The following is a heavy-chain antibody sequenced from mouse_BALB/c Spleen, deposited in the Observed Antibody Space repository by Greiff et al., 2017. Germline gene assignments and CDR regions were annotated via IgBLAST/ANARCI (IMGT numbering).Heavy chain of an antibody. CDR3: ARKGDYGNYVSAY. Sequence: QVQLQQSGAELMKPGASVKISCKATGYTFSSYWIEWVKQRPGHGLEWIGEILPGSGSTNYNEKFKGKATFTADTSSNTAYMQLSSLTSEDSAVYYCARKGDYGNYVSAYWGQGTLVTVSA. V-gene: IGHV1-9*01. D-gene: IGHD2-1*01. J-gene: IGHJ3*01. CDR2: ILPGSGST. CDR1: GYTFSSYW.